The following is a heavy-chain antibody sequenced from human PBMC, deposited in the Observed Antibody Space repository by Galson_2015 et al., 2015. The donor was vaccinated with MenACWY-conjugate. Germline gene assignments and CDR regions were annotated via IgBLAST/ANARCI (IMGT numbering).Heavy chain of an antibody. CDR2: IDPSDSYT. Sequence: QSGAEVKKPGESLRISCQGAGYSFTTYWITWVRQMPGKGLEWMGRIDPSDSYTKYSPSFQGHVTMSADRSISTAFLQWSSLKASDTAMYYCARTTSNIATAGTYYHYHMDVWGQGTTVIVSS. CDR1: GYSFTTYW. CDR3: ARTTSNIATAGTYYHYHMDV. D-gene: IGHD6-13*01. J-gene: IGHJ6*02. V-gene: IGHV5-10-1*01.